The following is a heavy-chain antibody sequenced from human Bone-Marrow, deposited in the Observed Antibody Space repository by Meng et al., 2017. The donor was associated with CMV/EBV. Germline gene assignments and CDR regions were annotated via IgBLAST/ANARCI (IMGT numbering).Heavy chain of an antibody. D-gene: IGHD6-13*01. J-gene: IGHJ5*02. V-gene: IGHV4-59*01. CDR2: AFHSGGT. CDR1: GGSISNYY. Sequence: SETLSLTCTVSGGSISNYYWSWIRQPPGKGLEWIGYAFHSGGTHYNPSLMGRVTISIDKSRNQFSLIPTSVTAADTAIYYCARDPTSSIWHRFDPWGQGTLVTVSS. CDR3: ARDPTSSIWHRFDP.